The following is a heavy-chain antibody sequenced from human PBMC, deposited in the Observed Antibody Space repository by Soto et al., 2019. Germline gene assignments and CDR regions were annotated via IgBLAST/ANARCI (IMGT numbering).Heavy chain of an antibody. CDR2: ISGRGGST. Sequence: WGSLRLSCAASGFTFSSYAMSWVRQAPGKGLEWVSAISGRGGSTYYADSVKGRFTISRDNSKNTLYLQMNSLRAEDTAVYYCAKDQDIVASPYFDYWGQGTLVTVLL. J-gene: IGHJ4*02. V-gene: IGHV3-23*01. CDR1: GFTFSSYA. CDR3: AKDQDIVASPYFDY. D-gene: IGHD5-12*01.